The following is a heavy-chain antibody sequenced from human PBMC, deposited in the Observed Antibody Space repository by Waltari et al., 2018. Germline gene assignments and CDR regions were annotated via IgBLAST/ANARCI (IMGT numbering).Heavy chain of an antibody. Sequence: QVQLQESGSGLVKPSETLSLTCTVSGGSISSYYWSWIRQPPGKGLEWIGYIYYSGSTNYNPSLKSRVTISVNTSKNQFSLKLSSVTAADTAVYYCARGGRGGSYRYALYYYYYYMDVWGKGTTVTVSS. D-gene: IGHD3-16*02. CDR2: IYYSGST. CDR1: GGSISSYY. V-gene: IGHV4-59*01. J-gene: IGHJ6*03. CDR3: ARGGRGGSYRYALYYYYYYMDV.